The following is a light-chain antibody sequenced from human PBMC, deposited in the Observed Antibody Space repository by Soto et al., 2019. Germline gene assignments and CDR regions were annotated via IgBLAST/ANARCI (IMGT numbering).Light chain of an antibody. J-gene: IGKJ1*01. CDR3: QQSYSTPWT. Sequence: DIQMTQSPSSLSASIGDRVTITCRASQSIDTYLSWYQKKPGKAPKLLIYAASSLQSGVPSRFSGSGSGTDFTLTISSLQPEDFATYYCQQSYSTPWTFGQGTKVEIK. CDR1: QSIDTY. V-gene: IGKV1-39*01. CDR2: AAS.